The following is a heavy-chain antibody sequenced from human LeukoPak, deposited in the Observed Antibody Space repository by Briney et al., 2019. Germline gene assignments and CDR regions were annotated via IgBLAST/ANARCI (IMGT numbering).Heavy chain of an antibody. V-gene: IGHV3-7*01. CDR2: IKQDGSEK. CDR1: GFTFSTYR. Sequence: GGSLRLSCAASGFTFSTYRMSWVRQAPGKGLEWVANIKQDGSEKHYVDSVKGRFTISRDNVKELLYLQMNSLRADDTAVYYCANGGLGTSGSYWGQGTLVTVSS. CDR3: ANGGLGTSGSY. J-gene: IGHJ4*02. D-gene: IGHD7-27*01.